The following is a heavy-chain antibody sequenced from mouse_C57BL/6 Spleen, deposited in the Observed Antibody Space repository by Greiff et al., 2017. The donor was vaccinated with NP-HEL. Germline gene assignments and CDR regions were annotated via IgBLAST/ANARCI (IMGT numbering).Heavy chain of an antibody. J-gene: IGHJ4*01. CDR1: GYAFSSSW. Sequence: QVQLQQSGPELVKPGASVKISCKASGYAFSSSWMNWVKQRPGKGLEWIGRIYPGDGHTNYNGKFKGKATLTADKSSSTAYMQLSSLTSEDSAVYFGARTAASGSSGSYAMDYWGQGTSVTVSS. V-gene: IGHV1-82*01. CDR3: ARTAASGSSGSYAMDY. D-gene: IGHD3-2*02. CDR2: IYPGDGHT.